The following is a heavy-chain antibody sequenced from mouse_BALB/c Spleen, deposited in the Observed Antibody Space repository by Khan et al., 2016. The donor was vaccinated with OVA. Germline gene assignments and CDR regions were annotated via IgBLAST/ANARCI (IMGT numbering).Heavy chain of an antibody. CDR2: IYPGTGST. CDR3: ARGGGYGNFFAY. D-gene: IGHD2-1*01. J-gene: IGHJ3*01. CDR1: GYIFTSYW. Sequence: QVQLKQSGGDLVRPGASVKLSCRTSGYIFTSYWIHWVKQRSGQGLEWIARIYPGTGSTYYNEKFKGKATLTADNSSSTAYMQLSSLKSEDSSVYLCARGGGYGNFFAYWGQGTLVTVSA. V-gene: IGHV1-76*01.